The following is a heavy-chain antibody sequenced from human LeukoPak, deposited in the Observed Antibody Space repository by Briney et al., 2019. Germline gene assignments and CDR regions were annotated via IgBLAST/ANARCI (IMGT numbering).Heavy chain of an antibody. CDR3: ARAHYGSGSYFFDY. CDR1: GYTFTSYD. Sequence: ASVKVSCKASGYTFTSYDINWVRQATGQGLEWVGWMNPNSGNTGYAQKFQGRVTMTRNTSISTAYMELSSLRSEDTAVYYCARAHYGSGSYFFDYWGQGTLVTVSS. J-gene: IGHJ4*02. V-gene: IGHV1-8*01. CDR2: MNPNSGNT. D-gene: IGHD3-10*01.